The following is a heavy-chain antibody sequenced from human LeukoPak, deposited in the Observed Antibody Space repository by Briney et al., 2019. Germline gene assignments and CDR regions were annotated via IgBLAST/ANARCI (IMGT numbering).Heavy chain of an antibody. Sequence: PSQTLSLTCTVSGGSISSGNYYWSWIRQPAGKGLEWIGEINHSGSTNYNPSLKSRVTISVDTSKNQFSLKLSSVTAADTAVYYCARDDSYGSGSYEDYWGQGTLVTVSS. J-gene: IGHJ4*02. D-gene: IGHD3-10*01. CDR1: GGSISSGNYY. CDR2: INHSGST. CDR3: ARDDSYGSGSYEDY. V-gene: IGHV4-61*09.